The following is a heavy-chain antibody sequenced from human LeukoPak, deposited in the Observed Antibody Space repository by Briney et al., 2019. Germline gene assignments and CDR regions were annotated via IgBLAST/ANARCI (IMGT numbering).Heavy chain of an antibody. J-gene: IGHJ3*02. CDR3: ARDSEPPAPTGAFDI. D-gene: IGHD1-14*01. Sequence: PSETLSLTCTVSGGSISSYYWSWIPQPAGKGLQWIGRMYTSGSTNYNPSLKSRVTMSVDTSKNQFSLRLSSVTAADTAVYYCARDSEPPAPTGAFDIWGQGTMVTVSS. CDR1: GGSISSYY. V-gene: IGHV4-4*07. CDR2: MYTSGST.